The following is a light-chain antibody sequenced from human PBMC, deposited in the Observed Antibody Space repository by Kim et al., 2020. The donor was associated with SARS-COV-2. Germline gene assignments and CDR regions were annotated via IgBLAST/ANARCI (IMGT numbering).Light chain of an antibody. CDR2: STN. CDR3: LLYYSGSVL. J-gene: IGLJ2*01. Sequence: PGGTVTLTCAANTGAITSSNCPNWFQQTPGQPPRALICSTNNKHSWTPARFSGSLLGGKAVLTLSGARPEDEALYFCLLYYSGSVLFGGGTQLTVL. CDR1: TGAITSSNC. V-gene: IGLV7-43*01.